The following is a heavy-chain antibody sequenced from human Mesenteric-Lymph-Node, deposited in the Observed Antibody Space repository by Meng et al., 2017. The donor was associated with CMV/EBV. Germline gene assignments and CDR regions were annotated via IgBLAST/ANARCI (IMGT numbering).Heavy chain of an antibody. CDR2: FDPEYGET. V-gene: IGHV1-24*01. Sequence: ASVKVSCKVSGYTVTELSMHWVRQAPGKGLEWMGGFDPEYGETSYAQKFQGRVTMTEDTSTDTANMELSSLRSEDTAVYYCATLRTWFGVLAIYYGMDVWGQGTTVTVSS. CDR1: GYTVTELS. CDR3: ATLRTWFGVLAIYYGMDV. J-gene: IGHJ6*02. D-gene: IGHD3-16*01.